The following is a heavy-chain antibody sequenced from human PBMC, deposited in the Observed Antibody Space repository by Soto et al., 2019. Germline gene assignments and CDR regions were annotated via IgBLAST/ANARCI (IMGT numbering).Heavy chain of an antibody. CDR1: GYTFTSYG. CDR3: ARDVVVVAATQDNWFDP. CDR2: ISAYNGNT. D-gene: IGHD2-15*01. Sequence: ASVKVSCKASGYTFTSYGISWVRQAPGQGLEWMGWISAYNGNTNYAQKLQGRVTMTTDTSTSTAYMELRSLRSDDTAVYYCARDVVVVAATQDNWFDPWGQGTLVTVSS. J-gene: IGHJ5*02. V-gene: IGHV1-18*01.